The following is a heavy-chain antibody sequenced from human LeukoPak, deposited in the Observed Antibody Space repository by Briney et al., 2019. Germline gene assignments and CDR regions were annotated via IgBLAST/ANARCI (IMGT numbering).Heavy chain of an antibody. CDR1: GFTFSDYE. Sequence: GGSLRLSCAASGFTFSDYEMNWVRQAPGKGLEWVAYISTSDYSIYYADSVKGRFTISRDNAKNSLYLQMNSLRVEDTAVYYCARGYLKAYNNGLSMNVWGQGTTVTVSS. V-gene: IGHV3-48*03. J-gene: IGHJ6*02. D-gene: IGHD5-12*01. CDR2: ISTSDYSI. CDR3: ARGYLKAYNNGLSMNV.